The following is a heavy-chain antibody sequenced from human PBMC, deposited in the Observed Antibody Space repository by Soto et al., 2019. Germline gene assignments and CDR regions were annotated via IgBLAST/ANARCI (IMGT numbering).Heavy chain of an antibody. CDR2: INGEGTIT. D-gene: IGHD5-12*01. CDR1: GFSFNNYY. Sequence: EVQLVESGGGLVQPGESLRLSCAASGFSFNNYYMHWVRQAPGTGLVWVSRINGEGTITSYADSVKGRFTISRDNAKNTLYLQMNSLRAEDAAVYYCTRGGEVAAVDIWGQGTMVTVSS. J-gene: IGHJ3*02. CDR3: TRGGEVAAVDI. V-gene: IGHV3-74*01.